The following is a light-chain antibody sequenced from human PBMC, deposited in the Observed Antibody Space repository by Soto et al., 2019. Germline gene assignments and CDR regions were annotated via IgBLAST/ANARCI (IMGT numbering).Light chain of an antibody. CDR2: TAS. J-gene: IGKJ4*01. CDR3: QQYDGYSGLT. V-gene: IGKV1-5*03. CDR1: QSISYW. Sequence: DIQLTQAPSTLSASVGDRVTITCRASQSISYWLAWYQQKAGKAPKLLIYTASNLNSGVPSRFSGSGSGTEFTLTISSLQPDDFATYHCQQYDGYSGLTFGGVTKVEIK.